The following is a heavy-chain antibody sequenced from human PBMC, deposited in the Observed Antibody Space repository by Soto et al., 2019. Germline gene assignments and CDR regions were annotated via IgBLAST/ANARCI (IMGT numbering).Heavy chain of an antibody. CDR2: IDPSDSYT. J-gene: IGHJ4*02. CDR3: PSEPTAYCSSTSCRSDY. V-gene: IGHV5-10-1*01. Sequence: GESLKISCKGSGYSFTSYWISWVRQMPGKGLEWMGRIDPSDSYTNYSPSFQGHVTISADKSISTAYLQWSSLKASDTAMYYCPSEPTAYCSSTSCRSDYKGKGTRGTVSS. D-gene: IGHD2-2*01. CDR1: GYSFTSYW.